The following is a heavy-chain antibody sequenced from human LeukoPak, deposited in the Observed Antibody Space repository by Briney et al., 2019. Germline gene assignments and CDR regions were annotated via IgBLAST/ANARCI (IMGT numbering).Heavy chain of an antibody. CDR3: ASFWGHGYNSRYYYYMDV. CDR2: IYTSGST. V-gene: IGHV4-61*02. Sequence: SQTLSLTCTVSGGSISSGGYYWTWIRQPAGKGLEWIGRIYTSGSTNYNPSLKSRVTLSVDKSKNQFSLKLSSVTAADTAVYYCASFWGHGYNSRYYYYMDVWGKGTTVTVSS. D-gene: IGHD5-24*01. J-gene: IGHJ6*03. CDR1: GGSISSGGYY.